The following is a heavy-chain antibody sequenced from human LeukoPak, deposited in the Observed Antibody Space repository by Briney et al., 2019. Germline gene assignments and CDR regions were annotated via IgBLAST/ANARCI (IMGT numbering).Heavy chain of an antibody. CDR2: ISSSSNTI. Sequence: GGSLRLSCAASGFTFSDHYMSWIRQAPGKGLEWVSYISSSSNTIYYADSVKGRFTISRDNARNSLYLQMNSLRAEDTAVYYCARAGTGEEDYWGQGTLVTVSS. D-gene: IGHD7-27*01. J-gene: IGHJ4*02. V-gene: IGHV3-11*01. CDR1: GFTFSDHY. CDR3: ARAGTGEEDY.